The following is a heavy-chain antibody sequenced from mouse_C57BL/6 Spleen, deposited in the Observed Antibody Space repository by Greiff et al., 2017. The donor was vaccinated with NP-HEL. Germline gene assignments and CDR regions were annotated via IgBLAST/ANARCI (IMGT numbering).Heavy chain of an antibody. CDR3: ANLLHLAMDY. V-gene: IGHV2-5*01. Sequence: VQLVESGPGLVQPSQRLSITCTVSGFSLTSYGVHWVRQSPGTGLEWLGVIWRGGSTDYNAAFLSRLSITKDNSKSQVFFKMNSLQADDTAIYYCANLLHLAMDYWGQGTSVTVSS. CDR1: GFSLTSYG. D-gene: IGHD2-1*01. J-gene: IGHJ4*01. CDR2: IWRGGST.